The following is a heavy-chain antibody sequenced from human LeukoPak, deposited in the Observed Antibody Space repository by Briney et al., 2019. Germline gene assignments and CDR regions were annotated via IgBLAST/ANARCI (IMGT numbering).Heavy chain of an antibody. D-gene: IGHD1-14*01. CDR3: ARVRTGTPDY. J-gene: IGHJ4*02. Sequence: GGSLRLSCAASGLIFSSYEMNWVRQAPGKGLEWVSHISSSGSTIYYADSVKGRFTISRDNSKNPLYLQMNSLRAEDTAVYYCARVRTGTPDYWGQGTLVTVSS. CDR2: ISSSGSTI. V-gene: IGHV3-48*03. CDR1: GLIFSSYE.